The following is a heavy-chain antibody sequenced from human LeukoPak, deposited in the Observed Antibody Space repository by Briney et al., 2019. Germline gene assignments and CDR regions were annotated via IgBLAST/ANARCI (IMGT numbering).Heavy chain of an antibody. CDR1: GFTFSSYG. CDR3: AKGTMRLARVVVPAAMDY. Sequence: GGSLRLSCAASGFTFSSYGMHWVRQAPGKGLEWVAVISYDGSNKYYADSVKGRFTISRDNSKNTLYLQMNSLRAEDTAVYYCAKGTMRLARVVVPAAMDYWGQGTLVTVSS. CDR2: ISYDGSNK. D-gene: IGHD2-2*01. J-gene: IGHJ4*02. V-gene: IGHV3-30*18.